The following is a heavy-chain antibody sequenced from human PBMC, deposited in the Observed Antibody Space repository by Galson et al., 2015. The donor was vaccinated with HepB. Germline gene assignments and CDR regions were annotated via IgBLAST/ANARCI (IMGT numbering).Heavy chain of an antibody. Sequence: SLRLSCAASGFTFSSYAMHWVRQAPGKGLEWVAVISYDGSNKYYADSVKGRFTISRDNSKNTLYLQMNSLRAEDTAVYYCARGHIAAAGHFDYWGQGTLLTVSS. D-gene: IGHD6-13*01. CDR1: GFTFSSYA. V-gene: IGHV3-30-3*01. CDR2: ISYDGSNK. J-gene: IGHJ4*02. CDR3: ARGHIAAAGHFDY.